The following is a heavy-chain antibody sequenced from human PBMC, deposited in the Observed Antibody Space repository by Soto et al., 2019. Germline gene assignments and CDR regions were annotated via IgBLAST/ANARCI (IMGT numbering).Heavy chain of an antibody. CDR1: GGTFSRYA. CDR2: IVPIFGKA. V-gene: IGHV1-69*13. J-gene: IGHJ4*02. Sequence: SVKVSCKASGGTFSRYALNWVRQAPGQGPEWMGGIVPIFGKANYARKFQGRVTITADESTSTAYMELSSLRSEDTAMYYCARGLDYDSSAYYFFFWGQGTLVTVSS. D-gene: IGHD3-22*01. CDR3: ARGLDYDSSAYYFFF.